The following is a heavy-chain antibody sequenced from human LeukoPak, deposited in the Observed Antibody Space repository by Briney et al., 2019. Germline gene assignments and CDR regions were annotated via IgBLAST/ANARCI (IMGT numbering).Heavy chain of an antibody. Sequence: GGSLRLSCAASGFTFSSYSMNWVRQAPGKGLEWVSSISSSSSYIYYADSVKGRFTISRDNAKNSLYLQMNSLRAEDTAVYYCARDLRLYSSSWHVDYWGQGTLVTVSS. J-gene: IGHJ4*02. D-gene: IGHD6-13*01. CDR1: GFTFSSYS. CDR2: ISSSSSYI. V-gene: IGHV3-21*01. CDR3: ARDLRLYSSSWHVDY.